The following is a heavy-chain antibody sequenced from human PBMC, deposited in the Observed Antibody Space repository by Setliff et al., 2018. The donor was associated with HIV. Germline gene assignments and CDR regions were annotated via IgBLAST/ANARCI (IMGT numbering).Heavy chain of an antibody. V-gene: IGHV4-39*01. J-gene: IGHJ6*02. CDR1: SGSVSRSDYY. CDR3: ARARYIVIRGDAGMDV. CDR2: IYWSGLT. Sequence: SETLSLTCTVSSGSVSRSDYYWGWIRQTPGKGLEWIGSIYWSGLTFYNPSLKSRVTISVDTSKNQVSLKLSSVTASDTAVYYCARARYIVIRGDAGMDVWGPGTTVTVSS. D-gene: IGHD3-10*01.